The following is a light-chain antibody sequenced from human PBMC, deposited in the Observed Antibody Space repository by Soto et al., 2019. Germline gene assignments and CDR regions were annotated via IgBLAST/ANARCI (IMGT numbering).Light chain of an antibody. CDR3: QQSHRTPTT. CDR1: QDISNY. Sequence: DIQMTQSPSSLSASVGDRVTITCQASQDISNYLNWYQQKPGKAPKLLIYDASNLETGVPSRFSGSGSGTDVTFTISSLQPEDIATYYCQQSHRTPTTFGQGTKVEIK. V-gene: IGKV1-33*01. CDR2: DAS. J-gene: IGKJ1*01.